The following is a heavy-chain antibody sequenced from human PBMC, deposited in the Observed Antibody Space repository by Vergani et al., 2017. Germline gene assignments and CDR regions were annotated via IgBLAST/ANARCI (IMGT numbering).Heavy chain of an antibody. V-gene: IGHV3-15*01. J-gene: IGHJ4*02. Sequence: VQLVESGGGVVQPGGSLRLSCAASGFTFSNAWMSWVRQAPGKGLEWVGRIKSKTDGGTTDYAAPVKGRFTISRDDSKNTLYLQMNSLKTEDTAVYYCTTFVVMTGYFDYWGQGTLVTVSS. CDR3: TTFVVMTGYFDY. D-gene: IGHD2-21*02. CDR1: GFTFSNAW. CDR2: IKSKTDGGTT.